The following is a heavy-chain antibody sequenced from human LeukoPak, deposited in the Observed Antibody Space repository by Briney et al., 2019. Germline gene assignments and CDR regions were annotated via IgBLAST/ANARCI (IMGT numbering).Heavy chain of an antibody. CDR1: GGSISSSRYY. J-gene: IGHJ5*02. D-gene: IGHD3-3*01. V-gene: IGHV4-39*07. Sequence: SETLSLTCTVTGGSISSSRYYWGWIRQPQGRGLEWIGEINHSGSTNYNPSLKSRVTISVDTSKNQFSLKLSSVTAADTAVYYCARGRTYYDFWSANKGRFDPWGQGTLVTVSS. CDR3: ARGRTYYDFWSANKGRFDP. CDR2: INHSGST.